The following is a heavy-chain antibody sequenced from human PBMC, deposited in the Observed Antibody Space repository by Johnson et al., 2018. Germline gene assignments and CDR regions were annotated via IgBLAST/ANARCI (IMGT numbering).Heavy chain of an antibody. CDR3: ARLTSSADFQY. CDR1: GYTFTNYD. D-gene: IGHD6-6*01. Sequence: QVQLVQSGAEVKKPGASAEVSCKASGYTFTNYDINWVRQATGQGLEWMGWMNPKSGNTGYAQKFQGRVTMTRDTSISTAYMELSSLTPEDTAVYYCARLTSSADFQYWGQGSLVTVSS. CDR2: MNPKSGNT. V-gene: IGHV1-8*01. J-gene: IGHJ1*01.